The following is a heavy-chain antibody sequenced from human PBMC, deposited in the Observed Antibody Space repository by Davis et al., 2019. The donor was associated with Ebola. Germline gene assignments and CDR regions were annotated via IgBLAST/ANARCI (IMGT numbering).Heavy chain of an antibody. J-gene: IGHJ6*03. CDR1: GFTFGDYA. CDR3: TRNSRYCSGGSCKPYYYYYMDV. CDR2: IRSKAYGGTT. D-gene: IGHD2-15*01. V-gene: IGHV3-49*03. Sequence: PGGSLRLSCTASGFTFGDYAMSWFRQAPGKGLEWVGFIRSKAYGGTTEYAASVKGRFTISRHDSKSIAYLQMNSLKTEDTAVYYCTRNSRYCSGGSCKPYYYYYMDVWGKGTTVTVSS.